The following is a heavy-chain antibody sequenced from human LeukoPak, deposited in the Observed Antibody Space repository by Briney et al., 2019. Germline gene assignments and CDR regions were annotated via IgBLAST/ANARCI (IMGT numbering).Heavy chain of an antibody. CDR3: TSFKFFGGFDY. CDR2: IRSKANSYAT. CDR1: GFTFSGSA. D-gene: IGHD2-15*01. Sequence: PVGSLRLSCAPSGFTFSGSAMHWVRQASGKGLEWVGRIRSKANSYATAYAASVKGRFTISRDDSKNTAYLQMHSLKTEDTAVYYCTSFKFFGGFDYWGQGTLVTVSS. J-gene: IGHJ4*02. V-gene: IGHV3-73*01.